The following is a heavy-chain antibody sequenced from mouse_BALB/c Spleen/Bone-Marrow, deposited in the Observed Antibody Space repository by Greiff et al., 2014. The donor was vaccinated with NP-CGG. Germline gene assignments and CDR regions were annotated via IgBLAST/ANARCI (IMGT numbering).Heavy chain of an antibody. CDR3: ARITTATGAMDY. CDR2: LWADGST. J-gene: IGHJ4*01. CDR1: GFSLTTYG. Sequence: QVQLKESGPGLVAPSQSLSITCTVSGFSLTTYGVHWVRQPPGKGLEWLGVLWADGSTNYNSALMSGLSISKDNSKSQVFLKMNSLQTDDTAMYYCARITTATGAMDYWGQGTSVTVSS. V-gene: IGHV2-9*02. D-gene: IGHD1-2*01.